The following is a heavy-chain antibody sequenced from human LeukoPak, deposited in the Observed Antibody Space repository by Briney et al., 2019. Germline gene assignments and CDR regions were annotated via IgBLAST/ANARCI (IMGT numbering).Heavy chain of an antibody. D-gene: IGHD1-26*01. CDR3: ARDRSSGTLDDAFDI. CDR2: ISSSSYI. Sequence: GGSLRLSCAASGFTFSSYSMNWVRQAPGKGPEWVSSISSSSYIYYADSVKGRFTISRDNAKNSLYLQMNSLRAEDTAVYYCARDRSSGTLDDAFDIWGQGTMVTVSS. J-gene: IGHJ3*02. CDR1: GFTFSSYS. V-gene: IGHV3-21*01.